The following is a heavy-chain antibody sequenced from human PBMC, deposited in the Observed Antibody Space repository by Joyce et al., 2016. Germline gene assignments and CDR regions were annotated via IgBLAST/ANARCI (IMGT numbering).Heavy chain of an antibody. Sequence: QVQLQQWGAGLLKTSETLSLTCAVYSGPFSGFFWSWVRQPPGKGLEWIGDITNSGATHYNPSLKSRLTMSVDTSRKEFSLKLSSVTGAETAIYYCARSQWLAPLMYWGQGTPVTVSS. CDR3: ARSQWLAPLMY. J-gene: IGHJ4*02. CDR2: ITNSGAT. V-gene: IGHV4-34*02. CDR1: SGPFSGFF. D-gene: IGHD6-19*01.